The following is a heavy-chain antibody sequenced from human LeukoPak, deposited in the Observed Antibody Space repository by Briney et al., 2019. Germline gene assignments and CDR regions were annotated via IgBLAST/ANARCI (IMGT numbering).Heavy chain of an antibody. D-gene: IGHD2-2*01. CDR3: ARLDCSSNRCYLGADWFDP. CDR2: IYYSGST. Sequence: PSETLSLTCTVSGGSISSSSYYWGWIRQPPGKGLEWVGNIYYSGSTYYNPSLKSRVTISVDTSKKEISLKLSFVTAADTAVYYCARLDCSSNRCYLGADWFDPWGQGTLVTVSS. V-gene: IGHV4-39*07. CDR1: GGSISSSSYY. J-gene: IGHJ5*02.